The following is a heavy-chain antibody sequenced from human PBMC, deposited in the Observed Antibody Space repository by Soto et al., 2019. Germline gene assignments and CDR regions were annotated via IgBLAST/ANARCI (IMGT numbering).Heavy chain of an antibody. J-gene: IGHJ4*02. D-gene: IGHD1-7*01. Sequence: QIQLVQSGAEVKKPGASVKVSCKASGYIFTSQGISWVRQAPGQGLEWMGWISTYNGNPNYAQKLQGRVTMTTNTSTTTAFLELRSLTSDDTAVYYCARGRTRALEYWGQGTPVIVPS. V-gene: IGHV1-18*01. CDR3: ARGRTRALEY. CDR2: ISTYNGNP. CDR1: GYIFTSQG.